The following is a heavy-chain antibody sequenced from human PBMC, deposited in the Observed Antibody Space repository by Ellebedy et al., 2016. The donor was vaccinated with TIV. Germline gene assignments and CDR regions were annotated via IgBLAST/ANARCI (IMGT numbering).Heavy chain of an antibody. CDR3: ATDHY. J-gene: IGHJ4*02. V-gene: IGHV3-66*03. CDR1: GFTVSSNY. Sequence: GGSLRLSCAASGFTVSSNYMSWVRQAPGRGLEWVSTIYSSGSTYYAGSVKGRFTISRDNTKNILFLQMNSLRAEDTAVYYCATDHYWGQGTLVTVSS. CDR2: IYSSGST.